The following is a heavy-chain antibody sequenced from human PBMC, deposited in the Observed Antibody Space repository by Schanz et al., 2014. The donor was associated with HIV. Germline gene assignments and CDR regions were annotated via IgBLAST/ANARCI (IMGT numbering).Heavy chain of an antibody. Sequence: EVQLVESGGGLVQPGGSLKLSCAASGFTFSSSWMHWVRQAPGKGLVWVSHIDTDWSTNYAASVKDRFTISRANAKNTLYLQMNSLRAEDSAVYFCARVHSASSRFRYLFGMDVWGRGTTVIVSS. D-gene: IGHD1-26*01. CDR3: ARVHSASSRFRYLFGMDV. V-gene: IGHV3-74*01. CDR1: GFTFSSSW. CDR2: IDTDWST. J-gene: IGHJ6*02.